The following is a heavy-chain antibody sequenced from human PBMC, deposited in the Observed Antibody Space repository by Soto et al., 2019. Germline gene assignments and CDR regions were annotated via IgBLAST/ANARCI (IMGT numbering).Heavy chain of an antibody. CDR3: AKDRMTIFGVVPPGPNWYDP. CDR2: ISYDGTNT. J-gene: IGHJ5*02. D-gene: IGHD3-3*01. V-gene: IGHV3-30*18. Sequence: VQLAESGGGVVQPGRSLRLSCAGSGFTFKTYGMHWVRQAPGKGLEWVALISYDGTNTYYADSVKGRFTISRDDSKKTLYLQMNSLRVEDTAVYYCAKDRMTIFGVVPPGPNWYDPWGQGTRVTVSS. CDR1: GFTFKTYG.